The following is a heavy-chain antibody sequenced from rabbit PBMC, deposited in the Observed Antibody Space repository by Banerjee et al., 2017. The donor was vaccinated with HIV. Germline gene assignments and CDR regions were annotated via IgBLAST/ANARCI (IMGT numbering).Heavy chain of an antibody. D-gene: IGHD6-1*01. J-gene: IGHJ4*01. Sequence: QEQLVESGGGLVQPGGSLTLTCTASGFSFSSSYWICWIRQAPGKGLEWIACIDAGSNGNTYYASWAKGRFTVSKTSSTTVTLQMTSLTAADTATYFCAREEYVGYGYANLWGQGTL. V-gene: IGHV1S45*01. CDR3: AREEYVGYGYANL. CDR1: GFSFSSSYW. CDR2: IDAGSNGNT.